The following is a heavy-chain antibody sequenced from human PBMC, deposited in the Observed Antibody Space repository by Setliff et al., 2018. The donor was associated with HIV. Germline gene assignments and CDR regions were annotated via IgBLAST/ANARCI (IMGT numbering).Heavy chain of an antibody. CDR2: IHSSGST. CDR3: SRGSYYMDV. D-gene: IGHD3-16*01. V-gene: IGHV4-59*08. CDR1: GGSVSGYY. Sequence: NPSETLSLTCTVSGGSVSGYYWGWIRQPPGKKLEWIGYIHSSGSTIYSASLKSRVSISVDTSKNQVSLRLSSVTAADTAVYHCSRGSYYMDVWGKGTTVTVSS. J-gene: IGHJ6*03.